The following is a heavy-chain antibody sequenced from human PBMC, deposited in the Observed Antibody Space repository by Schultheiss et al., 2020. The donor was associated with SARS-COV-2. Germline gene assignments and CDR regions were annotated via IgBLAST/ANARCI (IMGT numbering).Heavy chain of an antibody. D-gene: IGHD3-22*01. CDR3: ARQQDYYDSSGYHDY. Sequence: SETLSLTCIVSGGSISSNYWSWIRQPAGKGLEWIGRISTSGRTNYNPSLKSRVTMSVDTSKNEFSLKLTSVTAADTAVYYCARQQDYYDSSGYHDYWGQGTLVTVSS. CDR1: GGSISSNY. V-gene: IGHV4-4*07. CDR2: ISTSGRT. J-gene: IGHJ4*02.